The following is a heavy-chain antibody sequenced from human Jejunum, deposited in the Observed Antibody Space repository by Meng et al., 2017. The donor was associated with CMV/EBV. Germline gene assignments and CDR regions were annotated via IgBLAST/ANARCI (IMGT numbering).Heavy chain of an antibody. Sequence: GKASRNNCTGRGKKWVRQATGEGLERKGRKHTKEGYREYEQKYQRRVNMTRDTSISTVYIDLSSLTSDDTAVYYCTRDYSGNWAIDYWGQGTLVTVSS. D-gene: IGHD4-23*01. CDR1: RNNCTGRG. CDR2: KHTKEGYR. J-gene: IGHJ4*02. CDR3: TRDYSGNWAIDY. V-gene: IGHV1-2*02.